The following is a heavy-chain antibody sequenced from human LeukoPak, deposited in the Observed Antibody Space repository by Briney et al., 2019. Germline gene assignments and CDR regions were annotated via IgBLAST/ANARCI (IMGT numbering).Heavy chain of an antibody. CDR3: AITAISYGDYLN. CDR2: INPNSDDT. D-gene: IGHD4-17*01. V-gene: IGHV1-2*02. J-gene: IGHJ4*02. Sequence: GASVKVSCKASGYTFTGYYMHWVRQAPGQGLEWMGWINPNSDDTNYAQKFQGRVTMTRDTSISTAYMELSRLRSDDTAVYYCAITAISYGDYLNWGQGTLVTVSS. CDR1: GYTFTGYY.